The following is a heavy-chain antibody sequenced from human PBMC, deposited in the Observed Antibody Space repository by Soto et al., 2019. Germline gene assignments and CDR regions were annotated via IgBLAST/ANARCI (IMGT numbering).Heavy chain of an antibody. D-gene: IGHD6-19*01. V-gene: IGHV6-1*01. CDR2: TYYRSKWYN. Sequence: QSQTLSLTCAISGDSVSSNSAAWNWIRQSPSRGLEWLGRTYYRSKWYNDYAVSVKSRITINPDTSKNQFSLQLNSVTPEDTAVYYCARDSEDSSGWYSTTPHFDYWGQGTLVTVSS. CDR3: ARDSEDSSGWYSTTPHFDY. J-gene: IGHJ4*02. CDR1: GDSVSSNSAA.